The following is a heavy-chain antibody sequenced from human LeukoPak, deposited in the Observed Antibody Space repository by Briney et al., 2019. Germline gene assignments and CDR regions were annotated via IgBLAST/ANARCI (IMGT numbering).Heavy chain of an antibody. D-gene: IGHD6-13*01. Sequence: SETLSLTCTVSGASFSSSTYYWGWIRQPPGKGLEWIGSIYYSGSTHYNPSLKSRVTMSVDTSKNQFSLKLSSVTAADTAVYYCARHAGGISATGTRPFDYWGQGTLVTVSS. V-gene: IGHV4-39*01. CDR2: IYYSGST. CDR3: ARHAGGISATGTRPFDY. J-gene: IGHJ4*02. CDR1: GASFSSSTYY.